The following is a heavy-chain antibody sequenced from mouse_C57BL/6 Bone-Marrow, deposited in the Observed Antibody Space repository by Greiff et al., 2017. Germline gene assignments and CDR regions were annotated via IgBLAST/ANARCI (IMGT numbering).Heavy chain of an antibody. CDR2: IYPGSGST. Sequence: QVQLQQSGAELVKPGASVKMSCKASGYTFTSYWITWVKQRPGQGLEWIGDIYPGSGSTNYNEKFKSKATLTVDTSSSTAYMQLSSLTSEDSAVYYCARLLTFYGSSYWYFDVWGTGTTVTVSS. D-gene: IGHD1-1*01. V-gene: IGHV1-55*01. J-gene: IGHJ1*03. CDR1: GYTFTSYW. CDR3: ARLLTFYGSSYWYFDV.